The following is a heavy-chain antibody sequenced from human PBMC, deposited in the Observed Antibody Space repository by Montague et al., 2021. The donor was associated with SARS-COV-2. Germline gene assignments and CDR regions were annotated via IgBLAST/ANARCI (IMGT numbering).Heavy chain of an antibody. D-gene: IGHD2-2*01. CDR3: AAQSSGGYCSSSSCYVWFDP. J-gene: IGHJ5*02. CDR1: GASTNSNSYY. V-gene: IGHV4-39*01. Sequence: SETLSLTCAVSGASTNSNSYYWGWIRQPPGKGLDWIGSFYYTGYTCYTPSLKSRVTISVDTSKKHFSLKLSSVTAADTAVYFCAAQSSGGYCSSSSCYVWFDPWGQGTLVTVSS. CDR2: FYYTGYT.